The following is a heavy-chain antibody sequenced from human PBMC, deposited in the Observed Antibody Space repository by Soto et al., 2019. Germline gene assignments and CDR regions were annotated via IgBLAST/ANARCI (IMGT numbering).Heavy chain of an antibody. CDR3: ARVARTADYDY. D-gene: IGHD3-16*01. V-gene: IGHV3-48*02. Sequence: EVQLVESGGGLVQPGGSLRLSCAVSGFTFSSHAMNWVRQAPGKGLEWVAYIHSIRSIIYYADSVKGRFTISRDNAKNSLYLQMYSLRDEDTAVYYCARVARTADYDYWGQLTLVTVSS. J-gene: IGHJ4*02. CDR1: GFTFSSHA. CDR2: IHSIRSII.